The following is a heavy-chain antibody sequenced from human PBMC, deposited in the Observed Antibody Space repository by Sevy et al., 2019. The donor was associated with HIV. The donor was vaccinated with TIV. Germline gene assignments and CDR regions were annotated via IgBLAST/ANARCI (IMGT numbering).Heavy chain of an antibody. CDR1: GYSFTSYW. D-gene: IGHD3-22*01. V-gene: IGHV5-10-1*01. CDR2: IDPSDSYT. J-gene: IGHJ6*02. CDR3: ATYYYDSSGYYYYYYYGMDV. Sequence: GESLKISCKGSGYSFTSYWISWVRQMPGKGLEWMGRIDPSDSYTNYSPSFQGHVTISADKSISTAYLQWSSLKASDTAMYYCATYYYDSSGYYYYYYYGMDVWGQGTTVTVSS.